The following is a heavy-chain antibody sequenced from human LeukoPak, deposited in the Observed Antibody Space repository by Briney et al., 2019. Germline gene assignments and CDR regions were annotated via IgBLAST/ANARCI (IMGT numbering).Heavy chain of an antibody. J-gene: IGHJ4*02. Sequence: SETLSLTCTVSGGSIRSYYWSWIRQPPGKGVEWIGYIYYSGSTNYNPSLKSRVTISVDTSKNQFSLKLSSVTAADTAVYYCARHEAVGSGWYFDYWGQGTLVTVSS. CDR2: IYYSGST. D-gene: IGHD6-19*01. V-gene: IGHV4-59*08. CDR3: ARHEAVGSGWYFDY. CDR1: GGSIRSYY.